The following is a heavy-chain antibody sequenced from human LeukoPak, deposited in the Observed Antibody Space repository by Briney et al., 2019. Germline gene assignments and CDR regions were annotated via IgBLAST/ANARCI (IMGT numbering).Heavy chain of an antibody. Sequence: SETLSLTCTVSGGSISSSYSYWGWIRQPPGKGLEWIGNIYYSGSTYYSPSLTSRVTVSVDTSENQFSLKLSSVTAADTAVYYCARIRGADTGAFDIWGQGTMVTVSS. D-gene: IGHD3-10*01. CDR2: IYYSGST. V-gene: IGHV4-39*07. CDR3: ARIRGADTGAFDI. CDR1: GGSISSSYSY. J-gene: IGHJ3*02.